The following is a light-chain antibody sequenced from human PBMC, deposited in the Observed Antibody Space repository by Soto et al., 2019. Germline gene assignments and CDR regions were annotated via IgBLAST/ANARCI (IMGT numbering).Light chain of an antibody. CDR3: QVWDSSSDSV. V-gene: IGLV3-21*02. CDR2: EDR. CDR1: NIGSKS. J-gene: IGLJ1*01. Sequence: SYELTQPPSVSVAPGQTARITCRGNNIGSKSVYWYKQKPGQAHVLVVYEDRDPPSGIPARFSGSNSGNTATLTLSSVEGGDEADYYRQVWDSSSDSVFGSGTNV.